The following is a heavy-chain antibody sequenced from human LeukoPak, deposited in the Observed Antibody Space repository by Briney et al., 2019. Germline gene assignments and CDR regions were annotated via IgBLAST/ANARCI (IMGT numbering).Heavy chain of an antibody. CDR1: GGSISSYY. V-gene: IGHV4-59*01. Sequence: SETLSLTCTVSGGSISSYYWSWIRQPPGKGLEWIGYIYYSGSTNYNPSLKSRVTISVDTSKNQFSLKLSSVTAADTAVYYCARENSSGYIYYWGQGTLVTVSS. J-gene: IGHJ4*02. CDR2: IYYSGST. CDR3: ARENSSGYIYY. D-gene: IGHD3-22*01.